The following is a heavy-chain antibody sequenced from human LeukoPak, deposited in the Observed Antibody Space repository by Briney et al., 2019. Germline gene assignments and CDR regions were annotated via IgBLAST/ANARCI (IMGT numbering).Heavy chain of an antibody. D-gene: IGHD2-2*01. CDR2: INPNSGGT. J-gene: IGHJ3*02. Sequence: ASVKVSCKASGYTFTGYYMHLVRQAPGQGLEWMGRINPNSGGTNYAQKFQGRVTMTRDTSISTAYMELSRLRSDDTAVYYCARADCSSTSCLNALDMWGQGTMVTDSS. V-gene: IGHV1-2*06. CDR3: ARADCSSTSCLNALDM. CDR1: GYTFTGYY.